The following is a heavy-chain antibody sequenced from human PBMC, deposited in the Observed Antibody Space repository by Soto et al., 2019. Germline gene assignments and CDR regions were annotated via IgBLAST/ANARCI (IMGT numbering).Heavy chain of an antibody. CDR1: GFTFSSYG. Sequence: PGGSLRLSCAASGFTFSSYGMHWVRQAPGKGLEWVAVIWYDGSNKYYADSVKGRFTISRDNSKNTLYLQMNSLIAEDTAVYYCARDQGRGYSYGFDYWGQGTLVTVSS. CDR2: IWYDGSNK. CDR3: ARDQGRGYSYGFDY. J-gene: IGHJ4*02. D-gene: IGHD5-18*01. V-gene: IGHV3-33*01.